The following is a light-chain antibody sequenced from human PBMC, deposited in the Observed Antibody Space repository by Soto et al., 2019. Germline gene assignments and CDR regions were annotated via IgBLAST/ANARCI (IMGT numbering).Light chain of an antibody. V-gene: IGKV1-5*01. Sequence: DIPMTQSPTTLSASVGGRVTITCRASQTISTWLAWYQQKPGKAPKLLIYDASSLESGVPSRFSGGGSVTEFTLIISSLKSDDFATYYCQQYNSYWTFGQGTKVDIK. CDR1: QTISTW. CDR3: QQYNSYWT. J-gene: IGKJ1*01. CDR2: DAS.